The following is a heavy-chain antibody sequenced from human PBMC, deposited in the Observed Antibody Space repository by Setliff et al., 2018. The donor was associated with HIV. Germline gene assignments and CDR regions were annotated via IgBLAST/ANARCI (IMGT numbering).Heavy chain of an antibody. V-gene: IGHV4-39*07. Sequence: SETLSLTCTVSGGSISSGSDYWSWIRQPAGKGLEWIASIYYSGSTYYNPSLKSRVTISVDTSKNQFSLKLSSVTAADTAVYYCARVRIAVAGRYYHYYMDVWGKGTTVTVSS. CDR2: IYYSGST. CDR3: ARVRIAVAGRYYHYYMDV. J-gene: IGHJ6*03. D-gene: IGHD6-19*01. CDR1: GGSISSGSDY.